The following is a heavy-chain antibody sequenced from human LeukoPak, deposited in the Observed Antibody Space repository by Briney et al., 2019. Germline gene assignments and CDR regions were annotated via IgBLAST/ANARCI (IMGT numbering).Heavy chain of an antibody. D-gene: IGHD6-19*01. V-gene: IGHV1-18*01. CDR2: ISAYNGHT. CDR3: ARVFTISSGWYRSFDY. Sequence: ASVKVSCKASGYTFTSYGISWVRQAPGQGLEWMGWISAYNGHTNYAQKVQGRVTMTTDTSTSTAYMELRSLRSDDTAVYYCARVFTISSGWYRSFDYWGQRTLVTVSS. J-gene: IGHJ4*02. CDR1: GYTFTSYG.